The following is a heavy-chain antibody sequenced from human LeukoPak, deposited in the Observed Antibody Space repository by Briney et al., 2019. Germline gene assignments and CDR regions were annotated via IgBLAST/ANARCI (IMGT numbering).Heavy chain of an antibody. CDR3: ARDRQAYYYGSGSSLSEDY. V-gene: IGHV1-18*01. D-gene: IGHD3-10*01. CDR2: NGNT. Sequence: NGNTNYAQKLQGRVTMTTDTSTSTAYMELRSLRSDDTAVYYCARDRQAYYYGSGSSLSEDYWGQGTLVTVSS. J-gene: IGHJ4*02.